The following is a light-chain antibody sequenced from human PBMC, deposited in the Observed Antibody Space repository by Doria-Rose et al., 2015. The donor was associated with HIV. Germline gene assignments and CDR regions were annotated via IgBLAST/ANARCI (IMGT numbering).Light chain of an antibody. J-gene: IGKJ1*01. V-gene: IGKV3-20*01. CDR2: DGS. CDR1: QSFSSTY. Sequence: TQSPGTLSLSPGERATLSCRASQSFSSTYLAWYQQKPGQAPSLLIYDGSARATGIPDRFSASGSGTDFTLTINRLEPEDFALYYCHQYGASWAFGQGTKVEI. CDR3: HQYGASWA.